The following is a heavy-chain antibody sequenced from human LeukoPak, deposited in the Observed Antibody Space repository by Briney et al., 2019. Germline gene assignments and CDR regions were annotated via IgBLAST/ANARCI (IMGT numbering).Heavy chain of an antibody. Sequence: RSLRLSCAVSGFTFSSYAMHWVRQAPGKGLEWVAVISYDGSNKYYADSVKGRFTISRDNSKNTLYLQMNSLRAEDTAVYYCARASLEQYYYDSSGYHRPAELDAFDIWGQGTMVTVSS. D-gene: IGHD3-22*01. V-gene: IGHV3-30*04. CDR1: GFTFSSYA. CDR2: ISYDGSNK. CDR3: ARASLEQYYYDSSGYHRPAELDAFDI. J-gene: IGHJ3*02.